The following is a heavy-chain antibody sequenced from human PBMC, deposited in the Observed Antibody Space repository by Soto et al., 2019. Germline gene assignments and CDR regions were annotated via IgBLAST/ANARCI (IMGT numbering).Heavy chain of an antibody. CDR3: ARDLREIRDIVVVPAAIRYYYYGMDV. CDR1: GYTFTGYY. J-gene: IGHJ6*02. V-gene: IGHV1-2*04. CDR2: INPNSGGT. Sequence: QVQLVQSGAEVKKPGASVKVSCKASGYTFTGYYMHWVRQAPGQGLEWMGWINPNSGGTNYAQKFQGWFTMTRDTSISTADMELSRLRSDDTAVYYCARDLREIRDIVVVPAAIRYYYYGMDVWGQGTTVTVSS. D-gene: IGHD2-2*02.